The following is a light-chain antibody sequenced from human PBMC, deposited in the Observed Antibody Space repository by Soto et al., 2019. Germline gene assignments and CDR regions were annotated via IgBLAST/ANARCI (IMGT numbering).Light chain of an antibody. V-gene: IGKV3-20*01. CDR3: QHYANSPWT. CDR1: QGVGNN. CDR2: GAS. J-gene: IGKJ1*01. Sequence: EIVVTQSPGTLSLSPGERATLSCRASQGVGNNLAWHQQKPGQAPRLLIYGASTRATGIPDRFSGTGSRTDFTLTISRLEPEDFAVYYCQHYANSPWTFGQGTKVDIK.